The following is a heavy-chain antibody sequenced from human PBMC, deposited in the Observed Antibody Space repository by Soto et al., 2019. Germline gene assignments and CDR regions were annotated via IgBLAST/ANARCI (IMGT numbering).Heavy chain of an antibody. V-gene: IGHV5-51*01. CDR1: GYSFTSYW. Sequence: GESLKISCKGSGYSFTSYWIGWVRQMPGKGLEWMGIIYPGDSDTRYSPSFQGQVTISADKSISTAYLQWSSLKASDTAMYYCARHRPHYDYIWGSPPDIWGQGTMVTVSS. J-gene: IGHJ3*02. D-gene: IGHD3-16*01. CDR3: ARHRPHYDYIWGSPPDI. CDR2: IYPGDSDT.